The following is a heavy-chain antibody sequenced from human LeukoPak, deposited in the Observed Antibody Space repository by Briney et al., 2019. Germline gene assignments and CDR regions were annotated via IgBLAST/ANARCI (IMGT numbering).Heavy chain of an antibody. V-gene: IGHV1-2*02. CDR3: ATIEGRAGTD. Sequence: ASVKVSCKASGYTFTDYYIHWVRQSPGQGLEWMGYIYPKSGDTIYAQKFQDRVTMISDTSINTAYMELTRLTSDDAAVYSCATIEGRAGTDWGQGTLVTVSS. CDR1: GYTFTDYY. CDR2: IYPKSGDT. D-gene: IGHD6-19*01. J-gene: IGHJ4*02.